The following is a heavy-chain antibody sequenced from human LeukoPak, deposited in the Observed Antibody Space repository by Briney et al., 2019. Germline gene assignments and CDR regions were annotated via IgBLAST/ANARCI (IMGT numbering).Heavy chain of an antibody. CDR3: ARRKDDYVRIRRWFDP. V-gene: IGHV4-34*01. D-gene: IGHD4-17*01. CDR2: INDSGRS. CDR1: GGSFSGYY. J-gene: IGHJ5*02. Sequence: SETLSLTCAVYGGSFSGYYWTWIRQTPGKGLEWIGEINDSGRSNYNPSLKSRVTISVDTSKNQVSLKVTSVTAADTAVYFCARRKDDYVRIRRWFDPWGQGTRVTVSS.